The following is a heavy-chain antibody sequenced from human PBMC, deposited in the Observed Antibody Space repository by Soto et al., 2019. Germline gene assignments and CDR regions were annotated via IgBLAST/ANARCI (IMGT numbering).Heavy chain of an antibody. CDR3: AKGFSGRRYYNRFDP. V-gene: IGHV3-23*01. D-gene: IGHD2-15*01. CDR1: TVTFSNYA. Sequence: EMQLLESGGGLVQPGGSLRLSCTASTVTFSNYAMSWVRQAPGKGLEWVSAISGSGDRTFYADSQKGRFTISRDNSKNTLYLQMNSLRVEDTAVYFCAKGFSGRRYYNRFDPWGQGTLVTVSS. CDR2: ISGSGDRT. J-gene: IGHJ5*02.